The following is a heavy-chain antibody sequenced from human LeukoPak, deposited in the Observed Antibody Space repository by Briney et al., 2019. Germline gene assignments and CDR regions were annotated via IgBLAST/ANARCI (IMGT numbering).Heavy chain of an antibody. D-gene: IGHD4-23*01. CDR1: GYTFTSYG. CDR2: ISAYNGNT. J-gene: IGHJ4*02. CDR3: ARSYYGGNSGDY. V-gene: IGHV1-18*01. Sequence: ASVKVSCKASGYTFTSYGISWVRQAPGQGLEWMGWISAYNGNTNYAQKLQGRVTMTTDISTSTAYMELRSLRSDDTAVYYCARSYYGGNSGDYWGQGTLVTVSS.